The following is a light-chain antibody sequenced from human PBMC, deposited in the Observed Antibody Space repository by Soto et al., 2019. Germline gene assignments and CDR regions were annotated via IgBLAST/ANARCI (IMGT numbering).Light chain of an antibody. J-gene: IGKJ4*01. CDR2: DAS. CDR3: QHYASYFLT. CDR1: QSISSW. V-gene: IGKV1-5*01. Sequence: DIQMTQSPSTLSASVGDRVTITCRASQSISSWLAWYQQKPGKAPKLLIYDASSLKSGVPSRFTGSGSGTEFTLTISSLQPDDFATYYCQHYASYFLTFGGGTTVEIK.